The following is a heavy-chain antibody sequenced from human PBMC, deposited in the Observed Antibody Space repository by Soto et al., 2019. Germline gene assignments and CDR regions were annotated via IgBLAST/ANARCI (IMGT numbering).Heavy chain of an antibody. Sequence: PGGSLRLSCAASGFTFSSYAMSWVRQAPGKGLEWVSAISGSGGSTYYADSVKGRFTISRDNSKNTLYLQMNSLRAEGTAVYYCAKLTILIVGADYFDYWGQGTLVTVSS. CDR2: ISGSGGST. V-gene: IGHV3-23*01. J-gene: IGHJ4*02. CDR3: AKLTILIVGADYFDY. D-gene: IGHD1-26*01. CDR1: GFTFSSYA.